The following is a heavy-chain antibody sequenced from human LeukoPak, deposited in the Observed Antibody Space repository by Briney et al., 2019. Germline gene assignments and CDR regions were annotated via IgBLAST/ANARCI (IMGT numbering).Heavy chain of an antibody. CDR1: GGSFSGYY. CDR2: INHSGST. Sequence: SETLSLTCAVYGGSFSGYYWSWIRQPPGKGLEWIGEINHSGSTNYNPSLKSRVTISVDTSKNQFSLKLSSVTAADTAVYYCASYCSGGSCYKTLCYWGQGTLVTVSS. J-gene: IGHJ4*02. V-gene: IGHV4-34*01. D-gene: IGHD2-15*01. CDR3: ASYCSGGSCYKTLCY.